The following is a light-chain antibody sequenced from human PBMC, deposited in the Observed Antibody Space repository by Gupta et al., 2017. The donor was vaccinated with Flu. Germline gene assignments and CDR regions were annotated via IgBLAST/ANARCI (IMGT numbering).Light chain of an antibody. CDR1: QSVNYN. CDR2: DAS. V-gene: IGKV3-11*01. Sequence: GQRATLSCRASQSVNYNVAWYQQKPGQAPRLLFYDASTRATGIPTRFSGSGSGTDFTLTISSLEPEDFAVYYCHQRRTWPITFGQGTRLEIK. J-gene: IGKJ5*01. CDR3: HQRRTWPIT.